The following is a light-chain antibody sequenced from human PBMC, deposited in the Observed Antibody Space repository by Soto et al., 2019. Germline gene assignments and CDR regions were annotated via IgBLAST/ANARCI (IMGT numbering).Light chain of an antibody. Sequence: QSALTQPASVSGSPGQSITISCTGTSSDVGSYNYVSWYQQHPGKAPKLMIYEVSNRPSGVSNRFSGSKSGNTASLTISGLRAEDEADYFCSSYTRNSVLFGGGTKLTVL. V-gene: IGLV2-14*01. CDR2: EVS. CDR3: SSYTRNSVL. CDR1: SSDVGSYNY. J-gene: IGLJ2*01.